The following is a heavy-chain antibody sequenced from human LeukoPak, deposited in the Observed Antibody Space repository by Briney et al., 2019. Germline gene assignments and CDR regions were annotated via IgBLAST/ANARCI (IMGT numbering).Heavy chain of an antibody. CDR1: GFTVNRNV. Sequence: GGSLRLSCVASGFTVNRNVMSWVRQAPGKRLEWVSPIYSDDRAFYADSVKGRFTISRNKSKNTLFLQMSSLKPEDTAIYYCARDLAGFEEPRYYYYMDVWGKGTTVTASS. CDR3: ARDLAGFEEPRYYYYMDV. CDR2: IYSDDRA. D-gene: IGHD1-14*01. J-gene: IGHJ6*03. V-gene: IGHV3-66*02.